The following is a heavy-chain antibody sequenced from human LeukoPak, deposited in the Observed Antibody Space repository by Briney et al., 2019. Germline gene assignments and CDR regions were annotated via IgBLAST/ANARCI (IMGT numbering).Heavy chain of an antibody. CDR2: ISPDGSTT. Sequence: GGSLRLSCAASGFTFSTYWMHWVRHDPGKVLVWVSRISPDGSTTDYADSVKGRFTISRDNAKNTLFLQMNSLGAEDTAVYYCARGVSSGWFRLDYWGQGTLVTVSS. CDR1: GFTFSTYW. CDR3: ARGVSSGWFRLDY. V-gene: IGHV3-74*01. D-gene: IGHD6-19*01. J-gene: IGHJ4*02.